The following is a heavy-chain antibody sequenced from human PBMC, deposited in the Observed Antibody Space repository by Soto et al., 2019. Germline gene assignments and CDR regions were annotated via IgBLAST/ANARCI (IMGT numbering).Heavy chain of an antibody. D-gene: IGHD6-19*01. J-gene: IGHJ4*02. V-gene: IGHV3-73*02. Sequence: EGQLVESGGGLVQPGGSLKLSCAASGFTFGGSAMHWVRQASGKGLEWVGHIRSKTNIYAPAYAESVKGRFTIPRDDSMNTAYLQMNSLKTEDTAVYFCTRQTDAVQWLVVPTYYNLDYWCQGTLVTGSS. CDR2: IRSKTNIYAP. CDR3: TRQTDAVQWLVVPTYYNLDY. CDR1: GFTFGGSA.